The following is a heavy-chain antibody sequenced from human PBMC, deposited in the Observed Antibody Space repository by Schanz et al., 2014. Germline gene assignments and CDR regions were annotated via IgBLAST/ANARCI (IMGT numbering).Heavy chain of an antibody. D-gene: IGHD3-10*01. J-gene: IGHJ4*02. V-gene: IGHV3-11*06. CDR1: GFTFGTFW. Sequence: VQLVESGGGLLQPGGSLRLSCAASGFTFGTFWMSWVRQAPGKGLEWVSYISSSSSYTNYADSVKGRFTISRDNAKNTLYLQMNSVRAEDSAVYYCTRGSGSRSYGWYYDSWGQGTLVTVSS. CDR3: TRGSGSRSYGWYYDS. CDR2: ISSSSSYT.